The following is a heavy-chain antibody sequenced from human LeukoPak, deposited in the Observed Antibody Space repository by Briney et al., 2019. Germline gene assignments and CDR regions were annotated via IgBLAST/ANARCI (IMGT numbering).Heavy chain of an antibody. D-gene: IGHD3-10*02. J-gene: IGHJ6*04. V-gene: IGHV3-23*01. CDR3: AELGITMIGGV. CDR2: LGGSGAST. Sequence: GGSLRLSCAASAFTLSSYAMSWVRQAPEKGLEWVSTLGGSGASTYYADSVKGRFTISRDNAKNSLYLQMNSLRAEDTAVYYCAELGITMIGGVWGKGTTVTISS. CDR1: AFTLSSYA.